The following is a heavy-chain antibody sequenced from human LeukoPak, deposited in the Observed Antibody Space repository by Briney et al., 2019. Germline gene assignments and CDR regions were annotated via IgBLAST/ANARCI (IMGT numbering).Heavy chain of an antibody. CDR1: GFTFSDYY. J-gene: IGHJ4*02. D-gene: IGHD5-18*01. CDR3: ARTAIQLWLSRSAWKRPFDY. V-gene: IGHV3-11*01. Sequence: PGGALRLSFAASGFTFSDYYMSWIRQAPGKGLEWVSYISSSGSTIYYADSVKGRFTISRDNAKNSLYLQMNSLRAEDTAVYYCARTAIQLWLSRSAWKRPFDYWGQGTLVTVSS. CDR2: ISSSGSTI.